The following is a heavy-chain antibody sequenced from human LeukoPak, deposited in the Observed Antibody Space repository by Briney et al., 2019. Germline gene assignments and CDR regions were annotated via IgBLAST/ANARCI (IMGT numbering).Heavy chain of an antibody. CDR2: INPNTGAT. Sequence: ASVKVSCKASGYILTTYYLHWLRQAPGQGLEWMGLINPNTGATNYAQNFQGRVTMTRDTSINTAYMEVSRLRSDDTAVYYCARGYCSSTSCELDYWGQGTLATVSS. CDR3: ARGYCSSTSCELDY. J-gene: IGHJ4*02. CDR1: GYILTTYY. V-gene: IGHV1-2*02. D-gene: IGHD2-2*01.